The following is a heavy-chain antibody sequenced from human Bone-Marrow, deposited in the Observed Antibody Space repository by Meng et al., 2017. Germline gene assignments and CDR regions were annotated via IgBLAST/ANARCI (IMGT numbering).Heavy chain of an antibody. CDR1: GYTFTSYD. V-gene: IGHV1-8*01. CDR3: ARDPNDNEIYGSGSYYKESDY. D-gene: IGHD3-10*01. Sequence: ASVKVSCKASGYTFTSYDINWVRQATGQGLEWMGWMNPNSGNTGYAQKFQGRVTMTRNTSISTAYMELSSLRSDDTAVYYCARDPNDNEIYGSGSYYKESDYWGQGTLVTVSS. J-gene: IGHJ4*02. CDR2: MNPNSGNT.